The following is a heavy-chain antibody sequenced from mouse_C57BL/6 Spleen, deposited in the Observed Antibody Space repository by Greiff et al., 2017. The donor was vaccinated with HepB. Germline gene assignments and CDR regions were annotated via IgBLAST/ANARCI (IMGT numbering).Heavy chain of an antibody. J-gene: IGHJ2*01. CDR1: GYSITSGYY. CDR3: ARGGFYGSSY. V-gene: IGHV3-6*01. Sequence: EVKVEESGPGLVKPSQSLSLTCSVTGYSITSGYYWNWIRQFPGNKLEWMGYISYDGSNNYNPSLKNRISITRDTSKNQFFLKLNSVTTEDTATYYCARGGFYGSSYWGQGTTLTVSS. D-gene: IGHD1-1*01. CDR2: ISYDGSN.